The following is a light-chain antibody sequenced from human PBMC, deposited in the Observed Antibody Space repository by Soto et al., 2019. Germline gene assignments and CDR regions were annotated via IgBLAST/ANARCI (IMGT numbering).Light chain of an antibody. J-gene: IGKJ1*01. CDR3: QQYNAYPWT. V-gene: IGKV3-20*01. CDR2: AAS. Sequence: EVVLTQSPGTLSLSPGERATLSCRASQTVSSNDLAWYQQKPGQAPRLLIFAASSRATGIPDRFSGSGSGTDFTLTISRLEPEDFATYYCQQYNAYPWTFGQGTKVDI. CDR1: QTVSSND.